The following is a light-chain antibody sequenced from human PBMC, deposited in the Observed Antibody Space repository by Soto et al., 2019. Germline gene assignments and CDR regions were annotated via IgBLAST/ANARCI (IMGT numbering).Light chain of an antibody. CDR2: DVS. CDR3: SSYTSYNAL. Sequence: QSALTQPASVSGSPGQSITISCTGTSSDVGGYNYVSWYHQHPGKAPKLMIYDVSNRPSGVSNRFSGSKSGNTASLTISGLQAEDEADYYCSSYTSYNALFGGGTQLTVL. CDR1: SSDVGGYNY. V-gene: IGLV2-14*01. J-gene: IGLJ3*02.